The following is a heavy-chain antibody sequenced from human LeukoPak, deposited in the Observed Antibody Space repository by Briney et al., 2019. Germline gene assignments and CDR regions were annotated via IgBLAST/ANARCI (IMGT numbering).Heavy chain of an antibody. CDR2: IKQDGSEK. D-gene: IGHD3-22*01. CDR3: AREVNYYDSSGYYRTIIYFDY. J-gene: IGHJ4*02. Sequence: GGSLRLSCAASGFTFSSYGMHWVRQAPGKGLEWVANIKQDGSEKYYVDSVKGRFTISRDNAKNSLYLQMNSLRAEDTAVYYCAREVNYYDSSGYYRTIIYFDYWGQGTLVTVSS. CDR1: GFTFSSYG. V-gene: IGHV3-7*01.